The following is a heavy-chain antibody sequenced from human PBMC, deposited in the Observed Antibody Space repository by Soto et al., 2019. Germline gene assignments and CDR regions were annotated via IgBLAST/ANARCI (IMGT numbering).Heavy chain of an antibody. V-gene: IGHV1-69*12. CDR2: ILPVFGTS. J-gene: IGHJ3*02. D-gene: IGHD3-16*01. CDR1: GGTFSTSS. Sequence: QVRLVQSGVEVKKPGSSVKVSCKASGGTFSTSSINWVRQAPGQGLEWMGGILPVFGTSDCSKKFQGRVTITADESRNTAYVELRSLTSEDTAVYCCERGHELGGNSGAFDIWGQGTMVTVSS. CDR3: ERGHELGGNSGAFDI.